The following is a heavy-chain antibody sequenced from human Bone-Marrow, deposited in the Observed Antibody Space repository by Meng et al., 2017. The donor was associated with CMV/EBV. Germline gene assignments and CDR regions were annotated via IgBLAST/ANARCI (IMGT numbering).Heavy chain of an antibody. CDR2: INWNGGST. CDR1: GFTFDDYG. CDR3: ARGSGGYYYYGMDV. D-gene: IGHD3-3*01. V-gene: IGHV3-20*04. J-gene: IGHJ6*02. Sequence: GESLKISCAASGFTFDDYGMSWVRQAPGKGLEWVSGINWNGGSTGYADSVKGRFTISRDNAKNSLYLQMNSLSAEDTALYYCARGSGGYYYYGMDVWGQGTTVTVSS.